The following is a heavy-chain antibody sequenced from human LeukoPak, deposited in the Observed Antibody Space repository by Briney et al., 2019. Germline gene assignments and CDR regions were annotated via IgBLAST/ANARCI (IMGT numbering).Heavy chain of an antibody. CDR1: GGSFSGYY. V-gene: IGHV4-34*01. D-gene: IGHD6-19*01. J-gene: IGHJ4*02. Sequence: SETLSLTCAVYGGSFSGYYWSWIRQPPGKGLEWIGEINHSESTNYNPSLKSRVTISVDTSKNQFSLKLSSVTAADTAVYYCARRPPWYSSGWYYWGQGTLVTVSS. CDR2: INHSEST. CDR3: ARRPPWYSSGWYY.